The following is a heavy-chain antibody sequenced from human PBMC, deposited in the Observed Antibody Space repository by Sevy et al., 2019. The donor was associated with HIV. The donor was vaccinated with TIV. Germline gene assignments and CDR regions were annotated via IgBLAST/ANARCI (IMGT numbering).Heavy chain of an antibody. D-gene: IGHD3-22*01. CDR1: GFTFSRYW. Sequence: GGSLRLSCVASGFTFSRYWMTWVRQAPGKGLEWVANIKQDESQKYYVDSVKGRFTISRDNAKNSLYRQMNSLRADDTAVYYCAREEQVTMLVLFGGLYFDSWGQGTLVTVSS. CDR3: AREEQVTMLVLFGGLYFDS. CDR2: IKQDESQK. V-gene: IGHV3-7*01. J-gene: IGHJ4*02.